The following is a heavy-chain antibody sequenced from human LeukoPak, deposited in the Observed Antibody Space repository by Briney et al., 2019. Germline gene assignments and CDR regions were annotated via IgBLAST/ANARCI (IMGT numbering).Heavy chain of an antibody. V-gene: IGHV4-59*01. CDR2: IYYSGST. Sequence: PSETLSLTCTVSGGSISSYYWSWIRQPPGKGLEWIGYIYYSGSTNYNPSLKSRVTISVDTSKNQFSLKLSSVTAADTAVYYCARDMGYSSGWPLQKRHYYYMDVWGKGTTDTVSS. CDR1: GGSISSYY. D-gene: IGHD6-19*01. J-gene: IGHJ6*03. CDR3: ARDMGYSSGWPLQKRHYYYMDV.